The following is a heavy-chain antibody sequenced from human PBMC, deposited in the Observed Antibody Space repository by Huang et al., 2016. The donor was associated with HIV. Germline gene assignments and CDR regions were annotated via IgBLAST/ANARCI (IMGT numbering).Heavy chain of an antibody. J-gene: IGHJ3*01. Sequence: QVQLVQSGAEVKKPGASVRISCKASGYTFTSHHINWVRQAPGQGLEWMGKTNPSGGSTDYAQKFQDRITMTRDRSTSTVYLEVRSLTSDDTAIYYCARVGSGWSLLGDALDFWGRGTMVTVSS. CDR1: GYTFTSHH. CDR3: ARVGSGWSLLGDALDF. D-gene: IGHD6-19*01. CDR2: TNPSGGST. V-gene: IGHV1-46*01.